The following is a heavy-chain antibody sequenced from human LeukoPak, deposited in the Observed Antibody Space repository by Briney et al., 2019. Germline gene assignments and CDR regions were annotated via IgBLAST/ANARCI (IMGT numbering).Heavy chain of an antibody. V-gene: IGHV3-21*01. CDR1: GFTFSSYS. Sequence: KPGGSLRLSCAASGFTFSSYSMNWVRQAPGKGLEWVSSISSNSSYIYYADSVKGRFTISRDNAKNSLYLQMNSLRAEDTAVYYCARAGDYGDYFDYWGQGTLVTVSS. CDR2: ISSNSSYI. CDR3: ARAGDYGDYFDY. D-gene: IGHD4-17*01. J-gene: IGHJ4*02.